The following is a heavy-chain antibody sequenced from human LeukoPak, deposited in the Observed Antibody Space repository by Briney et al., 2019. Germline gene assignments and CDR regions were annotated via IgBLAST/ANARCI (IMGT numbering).Heavy chain of an antibody. CDR1: GYTLTGYY. Sequence: ASVKVSCKASGYTLTGYYMHWVRQAPGQGLEWMGWINPNSGGTHYAQKFQGRVTMTRDTSISTAYMELSRLRSDDTAVYYCARVARYYDSSGYYSSTLMGYWGQGTLVTVSS. CDR2: INPNSGGT. J-gene: IGHJ4*02. V-gene: IGHV1-2*02. CDR3: ARVARYYDSSGYYSSTLMGY. D-gene: IGHD3-22*01.